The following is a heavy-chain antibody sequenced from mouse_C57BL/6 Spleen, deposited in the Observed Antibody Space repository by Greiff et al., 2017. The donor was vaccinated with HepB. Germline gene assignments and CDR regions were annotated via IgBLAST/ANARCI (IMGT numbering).Heavy chain of an antibody. D-gene: IGHD1-1*01. CDR3: ARRGGDGSSYWYFDV. CDR1: GYTLTSYW. J-gene: IGHJ1*03. Sequence: QVQLQQPGAELVRPGSSVKLSCKASGYTLTSYWMDWVKQRPGQGLEWIGNIYPSDSETHYNQKFKDKATLTVDKSSSTAYMQLSSLTSEDSAVYYCARRGGDGSSYWYFDVWGTGTTVTVSS. CDR2: IYPSDSET. V-gene: IGHV1-61*01.